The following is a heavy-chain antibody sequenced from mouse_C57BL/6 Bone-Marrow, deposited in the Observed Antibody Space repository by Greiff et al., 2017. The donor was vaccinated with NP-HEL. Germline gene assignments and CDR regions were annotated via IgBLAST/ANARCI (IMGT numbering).Heavy chain of an antibody. CDR3: ARDNGYYSYWYFDV. CDR2: ISSSGST. CDR1: GYSITNGNHW. Sequence: EVKVEESGPALVKPSQTVSLTCTVTGYSITNGNHWWNWIRQVSGSKLEWIGYISSSGSTDSNPSLKSRISITRDTSKNQLFLQLNSVTTEDIATYYCARDNGYYSYWYFDVWGTGTTVTVSS. J-gene: IGHJ1*03. V-gene: IGHV3-4*01. D-gene: IGHD2-3*01.